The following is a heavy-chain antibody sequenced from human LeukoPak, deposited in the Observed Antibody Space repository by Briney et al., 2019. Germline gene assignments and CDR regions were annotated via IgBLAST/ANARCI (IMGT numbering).Heavy chain of an antibody. J-gene: IGHJ4*02. CDR3: ARGDIAARHSDY. CDR2: IYYGGTT. V-gene: IGHV4-59*01. Sequence: SETLSLTCTVSGGSISSYYWSWIRQPPGQGLEWIGYIYYGGTTNYHPPLKSRVTISVDTSKNQFSLKLSSVTAADTAVYYCARGDIAARHSDYWGQGNLVTVSS. D-gene: IGHD6-6*01. CDR1: GGSISSYY.